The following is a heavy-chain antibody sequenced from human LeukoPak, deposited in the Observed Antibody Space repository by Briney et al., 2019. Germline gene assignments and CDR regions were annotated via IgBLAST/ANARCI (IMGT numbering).Heavy chain of an antibody. CDR2: IVPIFGTA. Sequence: SVKVSCKASGGTFSSYAISWVRQAPGQGLEWMGGIVPIFGTANYAQKFQGRVTITADESTSTAYMELSSLRSEDTAVYYCAREDCSSTSCYEGMDYYYYYGMDVWGKGTTVTVSS. D-gene: IGHD2-2*01. CDR3: AREDCSSTSCYEGMDYYYYYGMDV. J-gene: IGHJ6*04. V-gene: IGHV1-69*13. CDR1: GGTFSSYA.